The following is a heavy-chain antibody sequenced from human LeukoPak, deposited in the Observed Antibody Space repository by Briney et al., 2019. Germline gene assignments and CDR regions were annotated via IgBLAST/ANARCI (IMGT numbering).Heavy chain of an antibody. V-gene: IGHV4-61*09. Sequence: PSETLSLTCTVSRGSISSTEYFWTWIRQPAGKGLDWIGHIYVTGNTNYNASLQSRVTISLDTSKNKLSLELNSVTAADSAVYYCARTRRYSRTTGSFPFGAFDLWGHGTMVVVSS. J-gene: IGHJ3*01. CDR1: RGSISSTEYF. D-gene: IGHD1/OR15-1a*01. CDR3: ARTRRYSRTTGSFPFGAFDL. CDR2: IYVTGNT.